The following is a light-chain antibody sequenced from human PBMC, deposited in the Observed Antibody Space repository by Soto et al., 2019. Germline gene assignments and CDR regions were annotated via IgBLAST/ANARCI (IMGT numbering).Light chain of an antibody. CDR2: SNN. J-gene: IGLJ3*02. CDR1: SSNIGSNT. CDR3: AAWDDRLNGRGV. V-gene: IGLV1-44*01. Sequence: QSVLTQPPSASGTPGQRVTISCSGSSSNIGSNTVNWYQQLPGTAPKLLIYSNNQRPSGVPDRFSGSRSGTSASLAISGLQSEDEGDYYCAAWDDRLNGRGVFGGGTKLTVL.